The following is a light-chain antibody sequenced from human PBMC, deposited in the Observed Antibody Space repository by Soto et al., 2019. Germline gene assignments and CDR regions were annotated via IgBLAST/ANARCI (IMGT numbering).Light chain of an antibody. CDR3: QQYGISPT. Sequence: EIVLTQSPATLSLSPGDRATLSCGASQSINSNYLAWYQQKPGLSPRLVIYDTSRRAPGIPDRLTGSGSGTDFTLTISRLEPEDSAIYYCQQYGISPTFGQGTRLEIK. CDR2: DTS. J-gene: IGKJ5*01. CDR1: QSINSNY. V-gene: IGKV3D-20*01.